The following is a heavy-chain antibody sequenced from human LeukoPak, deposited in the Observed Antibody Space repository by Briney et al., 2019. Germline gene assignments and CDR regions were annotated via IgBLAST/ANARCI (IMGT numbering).Heavy chain of an antibody. V-gene: IGHV4-30-2*01. CDR3: ARVGGGFYYGSGTTPPWFDP. D-gene: IGHD3-10*01. J-gene: IGHJ5*02. Sequence: SETLSLTCAVCGGSISSGGYSWSWVRQPPGKGLEWIEYMYHSGSTYYNPSLKSRVTISVDRSKNQFSLKLSSVTAADTAVYYCARVGGGFYYGSGTTPPWFDPWGQGTLVTVSS. CDR2: MYHSGST. CDR1: GGSISSGGYS.